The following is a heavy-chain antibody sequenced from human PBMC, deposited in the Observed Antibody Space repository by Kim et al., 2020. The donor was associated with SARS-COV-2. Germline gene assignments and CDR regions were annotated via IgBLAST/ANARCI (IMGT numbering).Heavy chain of an antibody. J-gene: IGHJ4*02. CDR3: AKGVTNSGFDY. CDR2: ISWDGTRT. CDR1: GFTFSTSP. Sequence: GGSLRLSCVASGFTFSTSPMGWVRQAPGEGLEWVSRISWDGTRTYYADSVKGRVTMSSHKSKNTVYLHMNSLRVEDTAVYYCAKGVTNSGFDYWGQGAQVTVSS. D-gene: IGHD4-17*01. V-gene: IGHV3-23*01.